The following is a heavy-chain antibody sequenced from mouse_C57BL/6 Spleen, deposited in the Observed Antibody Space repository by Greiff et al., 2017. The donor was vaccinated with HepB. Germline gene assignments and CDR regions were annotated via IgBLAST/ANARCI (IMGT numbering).Heavy chain of an antibody. J-gene: IGHJ4*01. CDR3: ASGGYYDAMDY. V-gene: IGHV1-18*01. CDR1: GYTFTDYN. Sequence: EVQLQQSGPELVKPGASVKLPCKASGYTFTDYNMDWVKQSHGKSLEWIGYINPNNGGTNYNQKFKGKATLTVDKSSSTAYMELRSLTSEDTAVYYCASGGYYDAMDYWGQGTSVTVSS. CDR2: INPNNGGT. D-gene: IGHD2-2*01.